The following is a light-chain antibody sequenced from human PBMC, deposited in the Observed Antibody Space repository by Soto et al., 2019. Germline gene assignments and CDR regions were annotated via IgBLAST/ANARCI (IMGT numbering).Light chain of an antibody. CDR3: QQYNSYPYT. Sequence: DIQMTQSPSTLSASVGERVTITCRASQSVSNWLAWYQQKPGKAPKLLIYDASSLESGVPSRFSGSGSGTEFTLTISSLQPDDFATYYCQQYNSYPYTFGQGTKVDIK. CDR2: DAS. V-gene: IGKV1-5*01. J-gene: IGKJ2*01. CDR1: QSVSNW.